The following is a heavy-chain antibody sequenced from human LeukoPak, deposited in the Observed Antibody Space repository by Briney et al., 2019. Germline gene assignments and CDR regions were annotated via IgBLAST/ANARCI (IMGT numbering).Heavy chain of an antibody. CDR1: GFTFGDYA. Sequence: GGSLRLSCTASGFTFGDYAMGWVRQAPGKGLEWVGFIRNKAYGGSTEYAASVKGRFTISRDDSKSIAYLQMNSLKTEDTAVYYCTRDVRRGYSYGIDYWGQGTLVTVSS. V-gene: IGHV3-49*04. D-gene: IGHD5-18*01. CDR3: TRDVRRGYSYGIDY. J-gene: IGHJ4*02. CDR2: IRNKAYGGST.